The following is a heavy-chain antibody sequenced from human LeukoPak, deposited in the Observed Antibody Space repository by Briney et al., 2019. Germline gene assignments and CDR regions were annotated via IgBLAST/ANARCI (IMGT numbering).Heavy chain of an antibody. V-gene: IGHV1-2*02. CDR2: INPNSGGT. CDR1: GYTFTSYG. Sequence: ASVKVSCKASGYTFTSYGISWVRQAPGQGLEWMGWINPNSGGTNYAQKFQGRVTMTRDTSISTAYMELSRLRSDDTAVYYCARQLRYFDSPGDYYYMDVWGKGTTVTVSS. CDR3: ARQLRYFDSPGDYYYMDV. J-gene: IGHJ6*03. D-gene: IGHD3-9*01.